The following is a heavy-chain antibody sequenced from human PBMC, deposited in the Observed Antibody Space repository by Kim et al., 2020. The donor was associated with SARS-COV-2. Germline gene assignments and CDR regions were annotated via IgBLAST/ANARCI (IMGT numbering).Heavy chain of an antibody. Sequence: ASVKVSCKASGYTFTSYAMHWVRQAPGQRLEWMGWINAGNGNTKYSQKFQGRVTITRDTSASTAYMELSSLRSEDTAVYYCARGDRYFDWWIDYWGQGTLVTVSS. CDR2: INAGNGNT. CDR3: ARGDRYFDWWIDY. D-gene: IGHD3-9*01. CDR1: GYTFTSYA. J-gene: IGHJ4*02. V-gene: IGHV1-3*01.